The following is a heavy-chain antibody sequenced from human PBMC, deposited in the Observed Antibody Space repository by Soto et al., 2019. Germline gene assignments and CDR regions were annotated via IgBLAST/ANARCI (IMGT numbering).Heavy chain of an antibody. CDR1: GFTFSDYA. Sequence: GGSLRLSCAASGFTFSDYAMHWVRQAPGKGLEWVAVVSHDGRNTHYADSVKGRFTISRDNSKNTLYLQMNSLRAEDTAVYYCAKGRGYCSSTSCYVGSDYWGQGTLVTVSS. CDR2: VSHDGRNT. CDR3: AKGRGYCSSTSCYVGSDY. V-gene: IGHV3-30*18. D-gene: IGHD2-2*01. J-gene: IGHJ4*02.